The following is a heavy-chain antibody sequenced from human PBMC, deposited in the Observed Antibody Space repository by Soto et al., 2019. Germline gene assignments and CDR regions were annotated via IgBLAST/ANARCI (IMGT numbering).Heavy chain of an antibody. D-gene: IGHD3-9*01. CDR3: AGLRYFDWFQPGAFDI. CDR2: IYYSGST. Sequence: SETLSLTCTVSGGSISSGGYYWSWIRQHPGKGLEWIGYIYYSGSTYYNPSLKSRVTISVDTSKNQFSLKLSSVTAADTAVYYCAGLRYFDWFQPGAFDIWGQGTMVTVSS. CDR1: GGSISSGGYY. V-gene: IGHV4-31*03. J-gene: IGHJ3*02.